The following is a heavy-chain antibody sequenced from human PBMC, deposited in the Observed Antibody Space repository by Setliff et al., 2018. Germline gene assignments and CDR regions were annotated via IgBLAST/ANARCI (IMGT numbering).Heavy chain of an antibody. J-gene: IGHJ4*02. CDR3: AKELSMAYGND. CDR1: GFTFSSYA. CDR2: ISYDGSNK. D-gene: IGHD1-1*01. Sequence: GGSLRLSCAASGFTFSSYAMHWVRQAPGKGLECMAVISYDGSNKYYADSVKGRFTLSRDNSKNTLYLQMNSLRVDDTAIYYCAKELSMAYGNDWGLGTLVTVSS. V-gene: IGHV3-30*07.